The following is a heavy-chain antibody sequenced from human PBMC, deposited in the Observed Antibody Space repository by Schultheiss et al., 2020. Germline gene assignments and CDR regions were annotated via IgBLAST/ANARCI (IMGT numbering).Heavy chain of an antibody. J-gene: IGHJ5*02. CDR1: GGSISSGSYY. D-gene: IGHD6-25*01. CDR3: ARGLEAAWFDP. V-gene: IGHV4-61*01. CDR2: IYYSGST. Sequence: SQTLSLTCTVSGGSISSGSYYWSWIRQPPGKGLEWIGYIYYSGSTNYNPSLKSRVTISVDTSKNQFSLKLSSVTAADTAVYYCARGLEAAWFDPWGQGTLVTVSS.